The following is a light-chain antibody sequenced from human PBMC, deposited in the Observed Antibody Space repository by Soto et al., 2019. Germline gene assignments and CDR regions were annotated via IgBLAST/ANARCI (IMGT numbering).Light chain of an antibody. Sequence: QPVLTQSPSASASLGASVKLTCTLSSGHSSYAIAWHQQQPEKGPRYLMKLNSDGSLSKGDGIPDRFSGSSSGAERYLTISSLQSEDEADYYCQTWGTGIRVFGGGTKVTVL. CDR3: QTWGTGIRV. J-gene: IGLJ2*01. CDR2: LNSDGSL. CDR1: SGHSSYA. V-gene: IGLV4-69*01.